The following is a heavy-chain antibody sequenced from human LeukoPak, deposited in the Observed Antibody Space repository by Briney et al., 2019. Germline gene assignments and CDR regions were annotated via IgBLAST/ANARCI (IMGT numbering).Heavy chain of an antibody. CDR1: GFTFGDYA. CDR3: TRDPRNTYYYDSSGYTFDY. J-gene: IGHJ4*02. CDR2: IRSKAYGGTT. Sequence: PGGSLRLSCTASGFTFGDYAMSWVRQAPGKGLEWVGFIRSKAYGGTTEYAASVKGRFTISRGDSKSIAYLQMNSLKTEDTAVYYCTRDPRNTYYYDSSGYTFDYWGQGTLVTVSS. V-gene: IGHV3-49*04. D-gene: IGHD3-22*01.